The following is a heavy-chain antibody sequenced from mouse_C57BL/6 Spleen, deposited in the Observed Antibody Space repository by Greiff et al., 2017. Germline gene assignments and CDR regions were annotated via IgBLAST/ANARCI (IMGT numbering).Heavy chain of an antibody. Sequence: VQLQQSGAELARPGASVKLSCKASGYTFTSYGISWVKQRPGRGLEWIGELYPRSGNTYYNEKFKGKATLTADKSSSTAYMELRSLTSEDSAVYFCARSVGYYAMDYWGQGTSVTVSS. CDR1: GYTFTSYG. CDR3: ARSVGYYAMDY. V-gene: IGHV1-81*01. CDR2: LYPRSGNT. J-gene: IGHJ4*01.